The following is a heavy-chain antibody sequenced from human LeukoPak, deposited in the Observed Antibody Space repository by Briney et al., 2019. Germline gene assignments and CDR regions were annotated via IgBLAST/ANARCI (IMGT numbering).Heavy chain of an antibody. J-gene: IGHJ4*02. CDR1: GFTFSSYS. CDR3: AREMLRLGAYFDY. CDR2: ISSSSSYI. D-gene: IGHD5-12*01. Sequence: GGSLRLSCAASGFTFSSYSMNWVRQAPGKGLEWVSSISSSSSYIYYADSVKGRFTISRDNAKNSLYLQMNSLRAEDTAVYYCAREMLRLGAYFDYWGQGTLVTVSS. V-gene: IGHV3-21*01.